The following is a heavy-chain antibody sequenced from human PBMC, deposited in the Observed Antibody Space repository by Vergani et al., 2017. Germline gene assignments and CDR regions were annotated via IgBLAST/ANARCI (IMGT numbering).Heavy chain of an antibody. J-gene: IGHJ6*02. CDR1: GFTFSSYE. CDR3: ARNQQWLGLYDYYGMDV. Sequence: VQLVESGGGVVQPGRSLRLSCAASGFTFSSYEMNWVRQAPGKGLEWGSYISSSSSTIYYADSVKGRFTISRDNAKNSLYLQMNSLRAEDTAVYYCARNQQWLGLYDYYGMDVWGQGTTVTVSS. CDR2: ISSSSSTI. V-gene: IGHV3-48*01. D-gene: IGHD6-19*01.